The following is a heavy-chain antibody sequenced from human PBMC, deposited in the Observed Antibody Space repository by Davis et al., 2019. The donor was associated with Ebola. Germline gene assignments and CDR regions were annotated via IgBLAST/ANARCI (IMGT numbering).Heavy chain of an antibody. CDR2: TRYDGSTK. J-gene: IGHJ6*03. CDR1: GFTFSSYA. D-gene: IGHD3-10*01. CDR3: AKGGHYYGSGTYWITDYYNYMDV. V-gene: IGHV3-30*02. Sequence: GESLKISCAASGFTFSSYAMHWVRQAPGKGLEWVAFTRYDGSTKYYADSVKGRFTISRDNSKSTLYLQMNSLRLEDTAVYRCAKGGHYYGSGTYWITDYYNYMDVWGKGTTVTVSS.